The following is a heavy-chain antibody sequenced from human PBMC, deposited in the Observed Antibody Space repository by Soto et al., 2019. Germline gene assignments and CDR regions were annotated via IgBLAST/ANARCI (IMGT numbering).Heavy chain of an antibody. V-gene: IGHV4-34*01. CDR2: INHSGST. CDR1: GGSFSGYY. CDR3: ARAPAYCGGDCYYYFDY. D-gene: IGHD2-21*02. J-gene: IGHJ4*02. Sequence: PSETLSLTCAVYGGSFSGYYWSWIRQPPGKGLEWIGEINHSGSTNYNPSLKSRVTISVDTSKNQFSLKLSSVTAADTAVYYCARAPAYCGGDCYYYFDYWGQGTLVTVSS.